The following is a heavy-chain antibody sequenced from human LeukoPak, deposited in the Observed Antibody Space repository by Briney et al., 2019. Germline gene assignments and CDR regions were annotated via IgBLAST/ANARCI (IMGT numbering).Heavy chain of an antibody. Sequence: MPGGSLRLSCAASGFTFSSYSMNWVRQAPGKGLEWVSSISSSSSYIYYADSVKGRFTISRDNAKNSLYLQMNSLRAEDTAVYYCARGPTSAWYFDLWGRGTLFTVSS. CDR1: GFTFSSYS. CDR3: ARGPTSAWYFDL. V-gene: IGHV3-21*01. CDR2: ISSSSSYI. J-gene: IGHJ2*01.